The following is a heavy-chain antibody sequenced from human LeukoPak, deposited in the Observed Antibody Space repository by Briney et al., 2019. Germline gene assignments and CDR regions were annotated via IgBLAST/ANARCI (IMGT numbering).Heavy chain of an antibody. CDR3: ARDRGVIIAAAQNY. CDR1: GFTFSSYW. Sequence: PGGSLRLSCAASGFTFSSYWMSWVRQAPGKGLEWVANIKQDGSEKYYVDSVKGRFTISRDNAKNSLYLQMNSLRAEDTAVYYCARDRGVIIAAAQNYWGQGTLVTVSS. J-gene: IGHJ4*02. D-gene: IGHD6-13*01. CDR2: IKQDGSEK. V-gene: IGHV3-7*01.